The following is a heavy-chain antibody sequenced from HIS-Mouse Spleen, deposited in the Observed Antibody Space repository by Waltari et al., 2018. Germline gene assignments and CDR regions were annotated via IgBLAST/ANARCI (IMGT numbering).Heavy chain of an antibody. CDR2: IYYRGST. J-gene: IGHJ2*01. Sequence: QLQLQESGPGLVKPSETLSLTCTVSGGSISSSSYYWGWIRQPPGKGLGWIGSIYYRGSTYYNPSLKGRVTISVDTSKTQFSLKLSSVTAADTAVYYCAREIPYSSSWYDWYFDLWGRGTLVTVSS. CDR1: GGSISSSSYY. V-gene: IGHV4-39*07. D-gene: IGHD6-13*01. CDR3: AREIPYSSSWYDWYFDL.